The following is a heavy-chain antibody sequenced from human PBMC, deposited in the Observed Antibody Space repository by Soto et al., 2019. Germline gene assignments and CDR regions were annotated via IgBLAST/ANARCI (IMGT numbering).Heavy chain of an antibody. D-gene: IGHD6-6*01. J-gene: IGHJ6*03. CDR1: GFTLRGYA. CDR2: ISSNGVGT. Sequence: GGSLRLSCAASGFTLRGYAMDWVRQAPGKGLEYVSGISSNGVGTYYANSVQGRFTISRDNSKNTVYLQMGSLRPEDMAVYYCARRARPDFYYMDVWGKGTTVSVSS. CDR3: ARRARPDFYYMDV. V-gene: IGHV3-64*01.